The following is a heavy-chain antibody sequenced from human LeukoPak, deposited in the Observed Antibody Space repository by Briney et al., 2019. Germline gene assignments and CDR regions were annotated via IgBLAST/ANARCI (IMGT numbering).Heavy chain of an antibody. CDR3: VRRGDASSGWGDHDF. Sequence: GGSLRLSCAVSGITLSNYGMTWVRQAPGKGLEWVAGISDTGGRTNYADSVKGRFTISRDNPKNMVHLQMNSLTGEDTALYYCVRRGDASSGWGDHDFWGQGALVTVSS. V-gene: IGHV3-23*01. J-gene: IGHJ4*02. CDR1: GITLSNYG. D-gene: IGHD6-19*01. CDR2: ISDTGGRT.